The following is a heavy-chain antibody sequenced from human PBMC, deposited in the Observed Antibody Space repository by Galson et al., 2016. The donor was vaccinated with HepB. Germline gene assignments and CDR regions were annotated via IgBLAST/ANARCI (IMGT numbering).Heavy chain of an antibody. J-gene: IGHJ4*02. V-gene: IGHV3-23*01. CDR3: ARGGGHGFFGY. CDR2: IGGNGSPT. Sequence: SLRLSCAASGFTFYNYAMDWVRQAPGGGLEWVAAIGGNGSPTYYAESVRCRFSISRDKSKNTLYLQMNSLRAEDTALYYCARGGGHGFFGYWGQGTQVTVSS. D-gene: IGHD3-10*01. CDR1: GFTFYNYA.